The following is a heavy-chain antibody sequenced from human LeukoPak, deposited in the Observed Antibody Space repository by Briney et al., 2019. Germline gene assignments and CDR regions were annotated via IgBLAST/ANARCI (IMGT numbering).Heavy chain of an antibody. CDR3: ARFPLGYCSSTSCYANYYDYYGMDV. CDR1: GGSISSYY. D-gene: IGHD2-2*01. Sequence: KPSETLSLTCTVSGGSISSYYWSWIRQPPGKGLEWIGYIYYSGSTNYNPSLKSRVTISVDTSKNQFSLKLSSVTAADTAVYYCARFPLGYCSSTSCYANYYDYYGMDVWGQGTTVTVSS. CDR2: IYYSGST. V-gene: IGHV4-59*01. J-gene: IGHJ6*02.